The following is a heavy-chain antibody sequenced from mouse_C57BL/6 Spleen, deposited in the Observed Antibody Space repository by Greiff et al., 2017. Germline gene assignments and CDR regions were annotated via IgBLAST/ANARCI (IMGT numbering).Heavy chain of an antibody. CDR1: GYTFTSYW. CDR3: ARSATVVATSAMDY. CDR2: IYPSDSET. Sequence: VQLQQPGAELVRPGSSVKLSCKASGYTFTSYWMAWVKQRPGQGLEWIGNIYPSDSETNYNQKFKDKATLTVDKSSSTAYMQLSSLTSEDSAVYYCARSATVVATSAMDYWGQGASVTVSS. J-gene: IGHJ4*01. V-gene: IGHV1-61*01. D-gene: IGHD1-1*01.